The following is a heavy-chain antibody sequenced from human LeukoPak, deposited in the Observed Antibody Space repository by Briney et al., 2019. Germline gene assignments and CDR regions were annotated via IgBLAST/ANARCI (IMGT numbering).Heavy chain of an antibody. CDR2: IYYSGNT. CDR3: ARHPRPTSSYCCYMDV. D-gene: IGHD2/OR15-2a*01. J-gene: IGHJ6*03. CDR1: GGSISSSTYY. Sequence: SETLSLTCSVSGGSISSSTYYWGWIRQPPGKGLEWIGSIYYSGNTYYNPSLNSRVTISIDTSRNQFSLKLSSVTAADTAVYYCARHPRPTSSYCCYMDVWGKGTTVTVSS. V-gene: IGHV4-39*01.